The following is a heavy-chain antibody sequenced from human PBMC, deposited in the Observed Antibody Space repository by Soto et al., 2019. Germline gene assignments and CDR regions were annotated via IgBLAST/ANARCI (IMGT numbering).Heavy chain of an antibody. J-gene: IGHJ6*02. D-gene: IGHD3-10*01. CDR1: GGSFRNHV. V-gene: IGHV1-69*13. CDR2: IIPIFGTG. CDR3: ARESMSRGGLYYGMDV. Sequence: SVKVSCKASGGSFRNHVISWVRQAPGQGLEWMGGIIPIFGTGNYAQKFQGRVTITADESTSTAYMEVSSLKSEDTAVYFCARESMSRGGLYYGMDVWGQGTTVTAP.